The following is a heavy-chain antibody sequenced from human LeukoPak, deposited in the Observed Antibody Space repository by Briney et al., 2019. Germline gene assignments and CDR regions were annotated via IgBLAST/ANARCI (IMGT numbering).Heavy chain of an antibody. D-gene: IGHD3-10*01. CDR3: ARGLWFGELFSPYYFDY. CDR1: GYTFTGYY. J-gene: IGHJ4*02. Sequence: RASVKVSCKASGYTFTGYYMHWVRQAPGQGLEWMGWINPNSGGTNYAQKFQGRVTMTRDTSISTAYMELSRLRSDDTAVYYCARGLWFGELFSPYYFDYWGQGTLVTVSS. V-gene: IGHV1-2*02. CDR2: INPNSGGT.